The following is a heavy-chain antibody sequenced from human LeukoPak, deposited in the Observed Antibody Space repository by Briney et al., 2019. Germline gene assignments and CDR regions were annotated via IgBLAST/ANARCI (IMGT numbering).Heavy chain of an antibody. CDR3: ARDRDSGYGDY. J-gene: IGHJ4*02. V-gene: IGHV3-48*04. CDR2: ISSSSSTI. D-gene: IGHD5-12*01. CDR1: GFTFSSYS. Sequence: GGSLRLSCAASGFTFSSYSMNWVRQAPGKGLEWVSYISSSSSTIYYADSVKGRFTISRDNAKNSLYLQMNSLRAEDTAVYYCARDRDSGYGDYWGQGTLVTVSS.